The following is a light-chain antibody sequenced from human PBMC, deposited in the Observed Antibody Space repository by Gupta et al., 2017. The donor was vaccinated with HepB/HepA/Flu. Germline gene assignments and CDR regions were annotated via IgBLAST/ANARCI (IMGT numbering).Light chain of an antibody. V-gene: IGKV3-15*01. J-gene: IGKJ3*01. CDR2: GAS. CDR1: QSVSSS. Sequence: EIVMTQSPATLSVSPGERATLSCRASQSVSSSLAWYQQQPGQAPRLLIYGASTRATGTPARFSGSGSGTEFTLTITSLQSEDFAVYYCQQYNNWPPGRSFGPGTKVDIK. CDR3: QQYNNWPPGRS.